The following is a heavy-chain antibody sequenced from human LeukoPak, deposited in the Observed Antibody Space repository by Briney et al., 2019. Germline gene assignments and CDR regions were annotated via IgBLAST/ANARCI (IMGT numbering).Heavy chain of an antibody. CDR3: ARETPYGSGSYPFDY. J-gene: IGHJ4*02. V-gene: IGHV4-34*01. CDR2: SNHSGNT. Sequence: SETLSLTCAVYGGSFSGDYWSWIRQPPGKGLEWIGESNHSGNTNYNPSLKSRVTISVDTSKNQFSLKLSSVTAADTAVYYCARETPYGSGSYPFDYWGQGILVTVSS. CDR1: GGSFSGDY. D-gene: IGHD3-10*01.